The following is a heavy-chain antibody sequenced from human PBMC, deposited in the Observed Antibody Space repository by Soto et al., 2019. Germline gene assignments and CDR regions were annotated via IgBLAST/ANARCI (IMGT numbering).Heavy chain of an antibody. CDR2: ISYDGSDK. D-gene: IGHD2-2*01. V-gene: IGHV3-30-3*01. J-gene: IGHJ6*02. Sequence: QVHLEESGGGVVQPGGSLRLSCAGSGFDFSGYTIHWVRQAPGKGLEWVAVISYDGSDKYYADSVKGRFTISRDNAKKTLYLQMNSLRIEDTAVYYCARVDCSTTNCYYYGFDVWGQGTTVTVSS. CDR3: ARVDCSTTNCYYYGFDV. CDR1: GFDFSGYT.